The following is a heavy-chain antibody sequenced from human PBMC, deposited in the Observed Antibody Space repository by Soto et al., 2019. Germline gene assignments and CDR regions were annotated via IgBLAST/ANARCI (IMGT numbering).Heavy chain of an antibody. Sequence: SVKVSCKTSGYTFNSYDISWVRQAPGQGRGWMGIINANGGSTRFAQTFQGRITMTTDTSTSTVSMGLRGLRSEDTAVYYWARVASLSWGCFDGWGQGTLVTVSS. CDR3: ARVASLSWGCFDG. CDR2: INANGGST. V-gene: IGHV1-46*02. J-gene: IGHJ4*02. D-gene: IGHD3-16*01. CDR1: GYTFNSYD.